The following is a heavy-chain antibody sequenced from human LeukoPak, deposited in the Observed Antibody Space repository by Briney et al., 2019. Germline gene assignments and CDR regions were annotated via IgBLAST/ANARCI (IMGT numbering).Heavy chain of an antibody. V-gene: IGHV1-69*05. CDR1: GGTFSSYA. D-gene: IGHD3-22*01. CDR2: IIPISGTA. CDR3: ARGASYDRGTDWFDP. J-gene: IGHJ5*02. Sequence: GASVKVSCKASGGTFSSYAISWVRQAPGQGLEWMGGIIPISGTANYAQKFQGRVTITTDESTSTAYMELSSLRSEDTAVYYCARGASYDRGTDWFDPWGQGTLVTVSS.